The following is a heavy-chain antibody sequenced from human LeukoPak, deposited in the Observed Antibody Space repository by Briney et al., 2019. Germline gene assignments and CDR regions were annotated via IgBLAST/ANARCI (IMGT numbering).Heavy chain of an antibody. V-gene: IGHV1-58*01. J-gene: IGHJ4*02. CDR1: GFIFSSSA. CDR3: VADCYGDCID. Sequence: GTSVKVSCKASGFIFSSSAVQWVRQARGQRLEWIGWIAVGSGNTNYAQNFQERVTITRDMSTSTAYMELSSLRSEDTAVYYCVADCYGDCIDWGQGTLVTVSS. D-gene: IGHD4-17*01. CDR2: IAVGSGNT.